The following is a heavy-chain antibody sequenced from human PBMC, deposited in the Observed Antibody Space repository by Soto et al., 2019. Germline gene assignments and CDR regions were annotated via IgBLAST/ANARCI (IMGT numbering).Heavy chain of an antibody. Sequence: PVASVKVSCKASGGTFSSYAISWVRQAPGQGLEWMGGIIPIFGTANYAQKFQGRVTITADESTSTAYMELSSLRSEDTAVYYCARWVYTAMVNYYYYGMDVWGQGTTVTVSS. V-gene: IGHV1-69*13. D-gene: IGHD5-18*01. CDR1: GGTFSSYA. CDR3: ARWVYTAMVNYYYYGMDV. CDR2: IIPIFGTA. J-gene: IGHJ6*02.